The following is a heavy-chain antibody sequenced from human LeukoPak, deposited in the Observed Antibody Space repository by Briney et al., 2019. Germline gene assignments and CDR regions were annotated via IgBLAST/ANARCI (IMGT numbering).Heavy chain of an antibody. CDR1: GGSISSSSYY. CDR3: ASPGLREDAFDI. D-gene: IGHD5/OR15-5a*01. V-gene: IGHV4-39*07. CDR2: IYYSGST. J-gene: IGHJ3*02. Sequence: PSETLSLTCTVSGGSISSSSYYWGWIRQPPGKGLEWIGSIYYSGSTYYNPSLKSRVTISVDTSKNQFSLKLSSVTAADTAVYYCASPGLREDAFDIWGQGTMVTVSS.